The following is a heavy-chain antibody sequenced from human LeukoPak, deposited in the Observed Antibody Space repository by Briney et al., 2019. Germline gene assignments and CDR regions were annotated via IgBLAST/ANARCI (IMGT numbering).Heavy chain of an antibody. V-gene: IGHV3-23*01. CDR2: TSGSGGST. D-gene: IGHD3-3*01. Sequence: GGSLRLSCAASGFTFSSYWMSWVRQTPGKGLDWVSVTSGSGGSTYYADSVKGRFTISRDNSKNTLYLQMNSLRAEDTAVYYCAKDHGGIPPDAFDIWGQGTMVTVSS. CDR3: AKDHGGIPPDAFDI. CDR1: GFTFSSYW. J-gene: IGHJ3*02.